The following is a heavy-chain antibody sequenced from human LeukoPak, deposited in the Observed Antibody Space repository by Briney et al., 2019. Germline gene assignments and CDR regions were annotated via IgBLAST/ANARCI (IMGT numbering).Heavy chain of an antibody. CDR3: ARVTYSSSSISLDAFNI. D-gene: IGHD6-6*01. Sequence: SETLSLTCTVSGDSISSGNYWGWIRQPPGKGLEWIGSIYHTGSTYYNPSLKGRITISVDTSKNQFSLKLTSVTAADTAVYYCARVTYSSSSISLDAFNIWGQGTVVTVSS. CDR1: GDSISSGNY. V-gene: IGHV4-38-2*02. CDR2: IYHTGST. J-gene: IGHJ3*02.